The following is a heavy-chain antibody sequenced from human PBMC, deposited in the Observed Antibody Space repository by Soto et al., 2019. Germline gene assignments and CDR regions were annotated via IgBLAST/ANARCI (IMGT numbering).Heavy chain of an antibody. CDR1: GFSLSTSGVG. D-gene: IGHD2-15*01. Sequence: SGPTLVNPTQTLTLTCTFSGFSLSTSGVGVGWIRQPPGKALEWLALIYWDDDKRYSPSLESRLTITKDTSKNQVILTMTNMDPVDTGTYYCARRLGDCRGGRCYTGEVFDYWGQGTPVTVSS. J-gene: IGHJ4*02. V-gene: IGHV2-5*02. CDR2: IYWDDDK. CDR3: ARRLGDCRGGRCYTGEVFDY.